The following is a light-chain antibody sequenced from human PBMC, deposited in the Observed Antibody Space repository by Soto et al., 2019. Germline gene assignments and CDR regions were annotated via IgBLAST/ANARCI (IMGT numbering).Light chain of an antibody. J-gene: IGKJ4*01. CDR3: QQRNHPLT. CDR1: QSVSSS. V-gene: IGKV3-11*01. Sequence: EIVLTQSPATLSLSPGERATLSCRASQSVSSSLAWYQQKPGQAPRLLIYDASNRATGIPARFSGSGSGTDFTLTISSLEPEDFAVYYCQQRNHPLTFGGGTKVEIK. CDR2: DAS.